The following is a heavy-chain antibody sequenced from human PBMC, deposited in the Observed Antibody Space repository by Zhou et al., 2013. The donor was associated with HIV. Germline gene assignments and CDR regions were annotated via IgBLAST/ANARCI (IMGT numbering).Heavy chain of an antibody. D-gene: IGHD6-13*01. CDR1: GYTFTTYD. J-gene: IGHJ4*02. V-gene: IGHV1-8*02. CDR3: ARGFIAAAGTPPIHFDY. CDR2: MNPNNGNA. Sequence: QVQLVQSGTEVKKPGASVKVSCKASGYTFTTYDINWVRQATGQGLEYMGWMNPNNGNAASAQRFQGRITMTTNTSISTAFMELRSLRSEDTAIYFCARGFIAAAGTPPIHFDYWGPGTVVTVSA.